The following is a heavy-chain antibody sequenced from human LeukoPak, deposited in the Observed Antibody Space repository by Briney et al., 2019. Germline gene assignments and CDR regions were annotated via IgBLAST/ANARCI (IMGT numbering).Heavy chain of an antibody. D-gene: IGHD2-8*01. CDR1: GLSFSSFA. Sequence: GGSLRLSCAASGLSFSSFAMSWVRQGLARGLEWVSSMRGNGETFYADSVKGRFTLSSDSSRNTVYFQLNNLRVEDTAIYYCARASWVSSTDAVRWGQGTLVTVSS. CDR2: MRGNGET. CDR3: ARASWVSSTDAVR. J-gene: IGHJ4*02. V-gene: IGHV3-23*01.